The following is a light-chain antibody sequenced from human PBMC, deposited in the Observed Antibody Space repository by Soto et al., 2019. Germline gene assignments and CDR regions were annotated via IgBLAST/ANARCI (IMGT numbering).Light chain of an antibody. V-gene: IGLV1-44*01. Sequence: QAVVTQPPSASGTPGHMVTISCSGSSSNIGDNPVNWYRQLPGTAPKLLIFSNIQRPSGVPDRYSGSKSGTSASLAISGLQSEDEADYYCASWDDSLNVWVFGGGTKVTVL. CDR3: ASWDDSLNVWV. J-gene: IGLJ3*02. CDR2: SNI. CDR1: SSNIGDNP.